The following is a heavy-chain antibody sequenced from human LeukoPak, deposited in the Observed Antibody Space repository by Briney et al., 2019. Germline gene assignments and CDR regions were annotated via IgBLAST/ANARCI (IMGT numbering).Heavy chain of an antibody. J-gene: IGHJ3*02. Sequence: PSETLTLTCTVSGDPISSYYWSWLRQPPGKGLKGLGYIYYSGSTSYNPSLKSRVTISVDTSKNQVSLKLSSVTAADTAVYYCARDAPLGGTMIAWDAFDIWGQGTMVTGSS. D-gene: IGHD3-22*01. CDR3: ARDAPLGGTMIAWDAFDI. V-gene: IGHV4-59*01. CDR1: GDPISSYY. CDR2: IYYSGST.